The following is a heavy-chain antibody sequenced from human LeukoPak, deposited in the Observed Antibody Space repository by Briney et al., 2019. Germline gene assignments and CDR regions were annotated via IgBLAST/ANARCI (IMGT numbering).Heavy chain of an antibody. Sequence: PGGSLRLSCAASGFTFSSYGMHWVRQAPGKGLEWVSYISSSSSTIYYADSVEGRFTISRDNAKNSLYLQMNSLRAEDTAVYYCARGAYYYEDWGQGTLVTVSS. CDR1: GFTFSSYG. J-gene: IGHJ4*02. CDR3: ARGAYYYED. CDR2: ISSSSSTI. D-gene: IGHD3-22*01. V-gene: IGHV3-48*01.